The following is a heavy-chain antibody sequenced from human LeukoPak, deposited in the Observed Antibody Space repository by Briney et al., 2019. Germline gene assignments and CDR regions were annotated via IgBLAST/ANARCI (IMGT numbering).Heavy chain of an antibody. D-gene: IGHD3-22*01. CDR1: GYSFTSYW. J-gene: IGHJ4*02. CDR3: ARAPSLVVITTYYFDY. V-gene: IGHV5-51*01. Sequence: GESLEISCKGSGYSFTSYWIGWVRQMPGKGLEWMGIIYPGDSDTRYSPSFQGQVTISADKSISTAYLQWSSLKASDTAMYYCARAPSLVVITTYYFDYWGQGTLVTVSS. CDR2: IYPGDSDT.